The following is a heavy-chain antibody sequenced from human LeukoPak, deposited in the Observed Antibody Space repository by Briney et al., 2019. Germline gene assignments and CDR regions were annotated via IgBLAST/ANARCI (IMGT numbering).Heavy chain of an antibody. CDR2: ISSSSSYI. J-gene: IGHJ4*02. CDR3: ASLVDRIXLWSXPFDY. D-gene: IGHD5-18*01. Sequence: GGSLRLSCAASGFTFSSYSMNWVRQAPGKGLEWVSSISSSSSYIYYADSVKGRFTISRDNAKNSLYLQMNSLRAEDTAVYYCASLVDRIXLWSXPFDYWGQGTLVTVSS. CDR1: GFTFSSYS. V-gene: IGHV3-21*01.